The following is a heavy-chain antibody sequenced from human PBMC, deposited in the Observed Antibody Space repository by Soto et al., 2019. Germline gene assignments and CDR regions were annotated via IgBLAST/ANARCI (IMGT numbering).Heavy chain of an antibody. V-gene: IGHV1-69*13. CDR1: GGTFSSYA. CDR3: ARLPTSQWLTYGWFDP. CDR2: IIPNFGTA. J-gene: IGHJ5*02. Sequence: GASVKVSCKASGGTFSSYAISWVRQAPGQGLEWMGGIIPNFGTANYAQKFQGRVTITADESTSTAYMELSSLRSEDTAVYYCARLPTSQWLTYGWFDPWGQGTLVTVSS. D-gene: IGHD6-19*01.